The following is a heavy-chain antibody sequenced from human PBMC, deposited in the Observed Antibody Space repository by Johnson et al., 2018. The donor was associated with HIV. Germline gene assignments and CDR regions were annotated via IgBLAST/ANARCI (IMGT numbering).Heavy chain of an antibody. CDR1: GFIFSSSG. D-gene: IGHD3-16*01. CDR3: ARANLSPFGGVNDAFDV. CDR2: IQYDGSRS. V-gene: IGHV3-30*02. Sequence: QVQLVESGGGVVQPGGSLRLSCVASGFIFSSSGMHWVRQAPGKGLEWVAFIQYDGSRSDYGASVKGRFTISRDNSKNILYLQMNSLRPEDTAVYYCARANLSPFGGVNDAFDVWGQGTMVTVSS. J-gene: IGHJ3*01.